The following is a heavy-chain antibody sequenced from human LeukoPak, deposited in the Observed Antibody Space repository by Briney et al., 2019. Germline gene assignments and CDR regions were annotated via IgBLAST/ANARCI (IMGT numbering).Heavy chain of an antibody. CDR2: INSDGSWT. V-gene: IGHV3-74*01. Sequence: GGSLRLSCAASGNYWMHWVRQAPGKGLVWVSHINSDGSWTSYADSVKGRFTISKDNAKNTVYLQMNNLRAEDTAVYYCVSFYETYWGRGTLVTASS. CDR1: GNYW. CDR3: VSFYETY. D-gene: IGHD2-2*01. J-gene: IGHJ4*02.